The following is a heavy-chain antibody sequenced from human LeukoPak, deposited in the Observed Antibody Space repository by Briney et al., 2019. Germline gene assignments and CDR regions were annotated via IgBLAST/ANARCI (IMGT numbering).Heavy chain of an antibody. D-gene: IGHD4-17*01. Sequence: SETLSLTCTVSGGSISSYYWSWIRQPPGKGLEWIGYIYYSGGTNYNPSLKSRVTISVDTSKNQFSLKLSSVTAADTAVYYCARHEDDYGDPYYFDYWGQGTLVTVSS. V-gene: IGHV4-59*08. CDR1: GGSISSYY. J-gene: IGHJ4*02. CDR2: IYYSGGT. CDR3: ARHEDDYGDPYYFDY.